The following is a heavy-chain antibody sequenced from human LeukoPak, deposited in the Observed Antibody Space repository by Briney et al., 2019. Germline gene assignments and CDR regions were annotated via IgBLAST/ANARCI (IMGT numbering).Heavy chain of an antibody. J-gene: IGHJ4*02. CDR2: IYTSGST. V-gene: IGHV4-4*07. CDR3: ARDSYYYGSGYYAHFDY. Sequence: SETLSLTCTVSGGSISSYYWSWIRQSAGKGLEWIGRIYTSGSTNYNPSLKSRVTMSVDTSKNQFSLKLSSVTAADTAVYYCARDSYYYGSGYYAHFDYWGQGTLVTVSS. D-gene: IGHD3-10*01. CDR1: GGSISSYY.